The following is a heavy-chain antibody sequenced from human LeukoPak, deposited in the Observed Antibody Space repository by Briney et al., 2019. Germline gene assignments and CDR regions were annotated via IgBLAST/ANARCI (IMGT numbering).Heavy chain of an antibody. CDR1: GGSISSYY. Sequence: PSETLSLTCTVSGGSISSYYWSWIRQPPGKGLEWIGYIYYSGSTNYSPSLKSRVTISVDTSKNQFSLKLSSVTAADTAVYYCARHSRAVAGTLDYWGQGTLVTVSS. D-gene: IGHD6-19*01. J-gene: IGHJ4*02. CDR2: IYYSGST. CDR3: ARHSRAVAGTLDY. V-gene: IGHV4-59*08.